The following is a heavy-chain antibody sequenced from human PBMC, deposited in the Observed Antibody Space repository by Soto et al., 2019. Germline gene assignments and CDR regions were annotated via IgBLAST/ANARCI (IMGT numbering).Heavy chain of an antibody. J-gene: IGHJ6*02. CDR3: ARGSSSFRYYYYYYGMDV. V-gene: IGHV4-34*01. Sequence: PSETLSLTCAVYGGSFSGYYWSWIRQPPGKGLEWIGEINHSGSTNYNPSLKSRVTISVDTSKNQFSLKLSSVTAADTAVYYCARGSSSFRYYYYYYGMDVWGQGTTVTVSS. D-gene: IGHD6-6*01. CDR1: GGSFSGYY. CDR2: INHSGST.